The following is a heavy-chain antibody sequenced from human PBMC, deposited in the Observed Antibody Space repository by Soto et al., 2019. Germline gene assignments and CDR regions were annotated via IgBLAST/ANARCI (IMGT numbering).Heavy chain of an antibody. J-gene: IGHJ4*02. D-gene: IGHD6-13*01. CDR3: ARGRGVSSWYETPHYFDS. CDR2: ISVHNGHT. CDR1: GYSFTSYG. Sequence: QPQLMQSGAEVKKPGASVRVSCEASGYSFTSYGITWVRQTPGQGLEWMGWISVHNGHTDYPQKFQGRLTMTTDTSTSTAYMELTSLRSDDTAVYYCARGRGVSSWYETPHYFDSWGQGTLVTVSS. V-gene: IGHV1-18*01.